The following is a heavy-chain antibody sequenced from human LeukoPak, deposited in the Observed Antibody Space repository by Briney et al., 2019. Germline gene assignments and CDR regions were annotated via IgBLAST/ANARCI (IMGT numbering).Heavy chain of an antibody. V-gene: IGHV3-7*01. J-gene: IGHJ4*02. CDR2: INEDESEK. CDR1: GITSNNYW. Sequence: GGSLRLSCLASGITSNNYWMAWVRQAPGKGLEWMANINEDESEKYYVDSVRGRFTISRDNAKNSLYLHMNNLRAEDTAAYFCVRGLFYFDSWGQGTLVTVSS. CDR3: VRGLFYFDS.